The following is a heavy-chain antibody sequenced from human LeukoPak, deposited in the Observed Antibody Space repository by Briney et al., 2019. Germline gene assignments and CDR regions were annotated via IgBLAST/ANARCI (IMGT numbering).Heavy chain of an antibody. Sequence: SETLSLTCTVSGGSITNYYWSWIRQPPGKGLEWIGYIYYNGNTNYNPSLKSRVTMSVDTSKNQFSLEVRSVTAADTAVYYCARYYEARTLDYWGQGTLATVSS. CDR2: IYYNGNT. CDR1: GGSITNYY. V-gene: IGHV4-59*01. CDR3: ARYYEARTLDY. D-gene: IGHD3-22*01. J-gene: IGHJ4*02.